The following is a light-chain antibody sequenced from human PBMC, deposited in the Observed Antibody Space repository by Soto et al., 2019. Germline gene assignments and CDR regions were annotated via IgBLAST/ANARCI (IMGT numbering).Light chain of an antibody. CDR1: SSNIGSNY. CDR3: AAWDDSLSGYV. J-gene: IGLJ1*01. V-gene: IGLV1-47*02. CDR2: SNN. Sequence: QSVLTQPPSAYGTTGQRVTISCYGSSSNIGSNYVYWYQQLPGTAPKLLIYSNNQRPSGVPDRFSGSKSGTSASLAISGLRSEDEADYYCAAWDDSLSGYVFGTGTKVTVL.